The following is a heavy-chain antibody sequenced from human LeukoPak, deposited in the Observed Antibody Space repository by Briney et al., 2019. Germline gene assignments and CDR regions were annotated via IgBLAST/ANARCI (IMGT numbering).Heavy chain of an antibody. V-gene: IGHV1-18*01. D-gene: IGHD3-3*01. J-gene: IGHJ5*02. CDR2: ISAYNVNT. Sequence: ASVKVSCKASGYTFTSYGISWVRQAPGQGLEWIGWISAYNVNTNYAQKLQRRVTITTDTSTSTAYMELRSLRSDDTAMYYCARDYKWDYDFWSGYYRGVNWFDPWGQGTLATVTS. CDR3: ARDYKWDYDFWSGYYRGVNWFDP. CDR1: GYTFTSYG.